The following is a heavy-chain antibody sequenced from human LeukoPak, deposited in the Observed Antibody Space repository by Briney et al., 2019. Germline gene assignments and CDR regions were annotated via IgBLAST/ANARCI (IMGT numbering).Heavy chain of an antibody. CDR1: GYSFTSYW. CDR3: ARRPLLWSASDY. Sequence: GDSLKISCKCSGYSFTSYWIGWVRQMPGKGLEWMGIIYPGDSDTRYSPSFQGQVTISADKSISTAYLQWSSLKASDAAMYYCARRPLLWSASDYWGQGTLVTVSS. V-gene: IGHV5-51*01. D-gene: IGHD3-10*02. J-gene: IGHJ4*02. CDR2: IYPGDSDT.